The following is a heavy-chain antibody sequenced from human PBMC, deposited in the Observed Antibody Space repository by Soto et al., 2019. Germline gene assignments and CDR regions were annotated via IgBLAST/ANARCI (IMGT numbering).Heavy chain of an antibody. J-gene: IGHJ4*02. CDR1: GGSINNDEYY. V-gene: IGHV4-30-4*01. CDR2: IYYSGST. Sequence: QLQLHESGPGLVKPSQTLSLTCTVSGGSINNDEYYWSWIRQPPGKGLEWIGYIYYSGSTYYNPSLNSRITMSVDTSKNQFSLKLSSVTAADTAVYYCVRDKYSDYAEDWGQRTLVTVSS. CDR3: VRDKYSDYAED. D-gene: IGHD4-17*01.